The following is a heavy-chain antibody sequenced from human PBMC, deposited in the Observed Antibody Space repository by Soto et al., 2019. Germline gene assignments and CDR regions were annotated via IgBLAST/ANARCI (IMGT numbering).Heavy chain of an antibody. CDR2: ILSKAGNYAT. CDR3: IRGGSPYYYDY. Sequence: EVQLVESGGGLVKPGGSLKLSCAASGFIFSGSAVHWVRQASGKGLEWVGRILSKAGNYATAYPASMKGRFTISRDDSESTAFLQMNSLKTEDTAVYYCIRGGSPYYYDYWSQGTLVSVSS. V-gene: IGHV3-73*01. J-gene: IGHJ4*02. CDR1: GFIFSGSA.